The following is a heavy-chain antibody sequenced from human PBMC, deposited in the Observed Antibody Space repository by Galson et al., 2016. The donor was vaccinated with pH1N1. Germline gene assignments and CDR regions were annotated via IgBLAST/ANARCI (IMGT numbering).Heavy chain of an antibody. J-gene: IGHJ2*01. CDR2: FDPEDDKP. V-gene: IGHV1-24*01. Sequence: SVKVSCKVSGYTLSELAIHWVRQTPGKGLEWMGGFDPEDDKPFYAQTFEGRVTMTQDTSTDTAYMQLSSLTSDDAAVYYCATEYRGSYYVPRDFDLWGLGTLVSVSS. D-gene: IGHD1-26*01. CDR1: GYTLSELA. CDR3: ATEYRGSYYVPRDFDL.